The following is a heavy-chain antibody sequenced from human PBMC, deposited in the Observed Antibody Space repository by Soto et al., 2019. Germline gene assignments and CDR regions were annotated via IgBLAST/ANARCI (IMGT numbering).Heavy chain of an antibody. CDR3: ARLYCSSTSCYSVGAFDI. D-gene: IGHD2-2*01. CDR1: GFTFSSYG. J-gene: IGHJ3*02. Sequence: GGSLRLSCAASGFTFSSYGMHWVRQAPGKGLEWVALIWFDGSDKYYTDSVKGRFTISRDNSKSTLYLQMNSLRAEDTAVYYCARLYCSSTSCYSVGAFDIRGQGTMVTVSS. V-gene: IGHV3-33*01. CDR2: IWFDGSDK.